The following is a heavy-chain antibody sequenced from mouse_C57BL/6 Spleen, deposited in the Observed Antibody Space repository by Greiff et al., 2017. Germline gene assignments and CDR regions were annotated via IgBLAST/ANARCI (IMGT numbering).Heavy chain of an antibody. Sequence: AQLQQSGAELVRPGTSVKMSCKASGYTFTNYWIGWAKQRPGHGLEWIGDIYPGGGYTNYNEKFKGKATLTADKSSSTAYMQFSSLTSEDSAIYYCARGRIGMVKDAMDYWGQGTSVTVSS. CDR3: ARGRIGMVKDAMDY. CDR1: GYTFTNYW. V-gene: IGHV1-63*01. CDR2: IYPGGGYT. J-gene: IGHJ4*01. D-gene: IGHD2-2*01.